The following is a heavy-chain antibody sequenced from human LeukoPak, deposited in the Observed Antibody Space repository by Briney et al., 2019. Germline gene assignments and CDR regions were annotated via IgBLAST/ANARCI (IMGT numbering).Heavy chain of an antibody. D-gene: IGHD6-19*01. CDR3: AANLYSSGWYGDY. V-gene: IGHV3-23*01. Sequence: GGSLRLSCAASGFTFSSYAMSWVRQAPGKGLEWVSAISGSGGSTYYAASVKGRFTISRDNSKNTLYLQMNSLRAEDTAVYYCAANLYSSGWYGDYWGQGTLVTVSS. CDR1: GFTFSSYA. J-gene: IGHJ4*02. CDR2: ISGSGGST.